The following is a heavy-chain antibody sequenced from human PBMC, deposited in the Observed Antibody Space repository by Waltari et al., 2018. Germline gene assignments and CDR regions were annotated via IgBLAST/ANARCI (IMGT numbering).Heavy chain of an antibody. CDR2: ISGSGGST. CDR1: GFTFRSYA. Sequence: VQLLESGGGLVQSGGSLRLSCAASGFTFRSYAMNWVRQAPGKGVEWGSVISGSGGSTDYADAVKGRFTISRDNSKNTLYLQMNNRRVEDTAVYYCASSLYGDYTQIWGRVFDYWGQGTLVTVSS. CDR3: ASSLYGDYTQIWGRVFDY. V-gene: IGHV3-23*01. D-gene: IGHD4-17*01. J-gene: IGHJ4*02.